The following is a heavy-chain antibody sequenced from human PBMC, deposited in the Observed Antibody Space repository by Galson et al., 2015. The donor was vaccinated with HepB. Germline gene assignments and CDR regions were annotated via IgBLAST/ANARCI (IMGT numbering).Heavy chain of an antibody. J-gene: IGHJ4*02. CDR3: ARDWAPASL. V-gene: IGHV3-7*01. CDR1: GFSFSSYW. D-gene: IGHD3-16*01. Sequence: SPRLSCAASGFSFSSYWMSWVRQAPGKGLECVASIKTDGSAKQYVDSVKGRFTISRDNARSSLFLQMNSLRGEDTAVYYCARDWAPASLWGQGTLVTVSS. CDR2: IKTDGSAK.